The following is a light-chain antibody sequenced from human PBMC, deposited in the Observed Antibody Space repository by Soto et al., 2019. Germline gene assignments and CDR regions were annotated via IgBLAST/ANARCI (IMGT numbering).Light chain of an antibody. CDR2: DAS. Sequence: DIQMTQSPSSLSAAVGDRVTITCRASQAIGNDLNWYQRRPGKAPNLLIFDASTLQTGVPSRFSGSGSGTHFTLTINGLQPEDSSIYYCQQSYTTPWTFGQGTKVDSK. J-gene: IGKJ1*01. V-gene: IGKV1-39*01. CDR1: QAIGND. CDR3: QQSYTTPWT.